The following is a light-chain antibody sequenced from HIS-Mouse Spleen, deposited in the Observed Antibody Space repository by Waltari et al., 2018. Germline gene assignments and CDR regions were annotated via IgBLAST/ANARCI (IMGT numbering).Light chain of an antibody. Sequence: DIQLTQSPSFLSASVGDRVTITCRAIQGISSYLAWYQQKPGKAPKLLIYAASTLQSGVPSRFSGSGSGTEFTLTISSLQPEDFATYYCQQLNSYTPTFGQGTKVEIK. CDR1: QGISSY. CDR2: AAS. V-gene: IGKV1-9*01. CDR3: QQLNSYTPT. J-gene: IGKJ1*01.